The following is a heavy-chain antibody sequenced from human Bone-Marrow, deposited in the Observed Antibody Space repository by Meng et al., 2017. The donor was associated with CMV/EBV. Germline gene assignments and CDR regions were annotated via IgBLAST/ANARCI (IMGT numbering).Heavy chain of an antibody. CDR3: ARGLVDYFGSGSYNRRWNWFDP. CDR2: IKKGGRT. Sequence: WGWTRQPPGEGLEWIGEIKKGGRTNYNPSLRSRVTISIDTSKNPFSQKLSSVTAADTAVYYCARGLVDYFGSGSYNRRWNWFDPWGERTLVTVSS. J-gene: IGHJ5*02. V-gene: IGHV4-34*01. D-gene: IGHD3-10*01.